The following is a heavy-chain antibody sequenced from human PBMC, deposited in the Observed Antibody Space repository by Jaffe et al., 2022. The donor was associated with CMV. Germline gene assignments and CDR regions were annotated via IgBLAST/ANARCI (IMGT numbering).Heavy chain of an antibody. D-gene: IGHD6-6*01. CDR2: INHSGST. CDR3: ARGNPGIAARPGLFDY. V-gene: IGHV4-34*01. Sequence: QVQLQQWGAGLLKPSETLSLTCAVYGGSFSGYYWSWIRQPPGKGLEWIGEINHSGSTNYNPSLKSRVTISVDTSKNQFSLKLSSVTAADTAVYYCARGNPGIAARPGLFDYWGQGTLVTVSS. J-gene: IGHJ4*02. CDR1: GGSFSGYY.